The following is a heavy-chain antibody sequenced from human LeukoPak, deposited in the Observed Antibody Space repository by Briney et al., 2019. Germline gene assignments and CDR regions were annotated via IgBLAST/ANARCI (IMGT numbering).Heavy chain of an antibody. CDR2: INPNSGGT. V-gene: IGHV1-2*02. J-gene: IGHJ4*02. CDR3: AILILQVGRNFDY. Sequence: ASVKVSCKASGYTFTGYYMHWVRQAPGQGLEWMGWINPNSGGTNYAQKFQGRVTMTRDTSISTAYMELSRLRSEDTAVYYCAILILQVGRNFDYWGQGTLVTVSS. CDR1: GYTFTGYY. D-gene: IGHD3-16*01.